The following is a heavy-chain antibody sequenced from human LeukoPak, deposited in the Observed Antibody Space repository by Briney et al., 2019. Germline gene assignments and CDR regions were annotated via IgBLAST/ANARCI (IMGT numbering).Heavy chain of an antibody. D-gene: IGHD2-15*01. CDR3: AREGLDCSGGSCYVSFDY. Sequence: GGSLRLSCAASGFTVSSNYMSWVRQAPGKGLEWVSVIYSGGSTYYADSVKGRFTISRDNSKNTLYLQMNSLRAEDAAAYYCAREGLDCSGGSCYVSFDYWGQGTLVTVSS. J-gene: IGHJ4*02. CDR1: GFTVSSNY. CDR2: IYSGGST. V-gene: IGHV3-66*01.